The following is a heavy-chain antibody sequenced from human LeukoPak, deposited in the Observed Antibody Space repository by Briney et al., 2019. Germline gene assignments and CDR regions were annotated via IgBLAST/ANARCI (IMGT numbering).Heavy chain of an antibody. J-gene: IGHJ4*02. V-gene: IGHV5-51*01. CDR1: GSNFTNYW. D-gene: IGHD3-22*01. Sequence: GASLKISCEASGSNFTNYWIGWVRQLPGKGLEWMGIIYPDDSESKYSPSFQGQVTISADKSISTAYLQWSSLKASDTAMYYCARSRDSSGYYYLIWGQGTLVTVSS. CDR3: ARSRDSSGYYYLI. CDR2: IYPDDSES.